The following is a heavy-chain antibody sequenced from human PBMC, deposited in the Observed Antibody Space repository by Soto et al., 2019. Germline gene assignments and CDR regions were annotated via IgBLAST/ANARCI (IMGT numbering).Heavy chain of an antibody. Sequence: SGPTLVKPTQTLTLTCTFSGFSLSTSGVGVGWIRQPPGKALEWLALIYWDDDKRYSPSLKSRLTITKDTSKNQVVLTMTNMDPVDTATYYCVKSVFGTPVATILRENCWFDPWGQGTLVTVSS. D-gene: IGHD5-12*01. CDR3: VKSVFGTPVATILRENCWFDP. J-gene: IGHJ5*02. V-gene: IGHV2-5*02. CDR1: GFSLSTSGVG. CDR2: IYWDDDK.